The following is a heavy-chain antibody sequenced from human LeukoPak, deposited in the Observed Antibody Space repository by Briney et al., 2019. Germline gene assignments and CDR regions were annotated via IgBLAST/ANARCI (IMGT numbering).Heavy chain of an antibody. CDR3: ARDRYNWNGCFDY. D-gene: IGHD1-20*01. CDR2: IYRGGST. CDR1: GFIVSSNY. V-gene: IGHV3-66*02. Sequence: GGARRLSSAAPGFIVSSNYMSWLRQTRGKGVQWASGIYRGGSTYYAVSVKCRFTISRDNSKNTLYLQMNSLRAEDTAVYYSARDRYNWNGCFDYWGQGTLVTVSS. J-gene: IGHJ4*02.